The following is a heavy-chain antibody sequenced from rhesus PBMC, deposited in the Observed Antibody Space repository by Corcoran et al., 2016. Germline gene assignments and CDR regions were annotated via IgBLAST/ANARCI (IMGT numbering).Heavy chain of an antibody. D-gene: IGHD6-13*01. J-gene: IGHJ4*01. CDR2: INGSTGST. V-gene: IGHV4-80*01. Sequence: QVQLQESGPGLVKPSETLSLTCTVSGASISSNWWSWIRQPPGKGLGWIGEINGSTGSTSNNPSLKSRVTISTDTSKNQFSLKLSSVTAADTAVYYCARMDSSCFDYWGQGVLVTVSS. CDR1: GASISSNW. CDR3: ARMDSSCFDY.